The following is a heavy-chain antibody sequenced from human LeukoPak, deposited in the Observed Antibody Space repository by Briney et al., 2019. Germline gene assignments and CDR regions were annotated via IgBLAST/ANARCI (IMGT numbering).Heavy chain of an antibody. CDR2: IYYSGST. J-gene: IGHJ4*02. CDR1: GGSISSYY. Sequence: SETLSLTCTVSGGSISSYYWSWIRQPPGKGLEWIGYIYYSGSTNYNPSLKSRVTISVDTSKNQFSLKLSSVTAADTAVYYCGATGSGEPLGNFDYWGQGTLVTVSS. D-gene: IGHD3-10*01. CDR3: GATGSGEPLGNFDY. V-gene: IGHV4-59*01.